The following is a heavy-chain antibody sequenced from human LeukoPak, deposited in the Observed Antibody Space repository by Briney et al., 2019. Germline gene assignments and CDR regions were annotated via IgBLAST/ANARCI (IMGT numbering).Heavy chain of an antibody. CDR2: IPYDDSSK. CDR1: GFTFSDYN. Sequence: PWGSLTLSCAASGFTFSDYNMHWVRQTPGKGLEWVAYIPYDDSSKNYADSVKGRFTISRDNSSNTLFLQMNILTADDTVVYYSARDSVYAFHIWGHGTMVTVSS. CDR3: ARDSVYAFHI. J-gene: IGHJ3*02. V-gene: IGHV3-30*02.